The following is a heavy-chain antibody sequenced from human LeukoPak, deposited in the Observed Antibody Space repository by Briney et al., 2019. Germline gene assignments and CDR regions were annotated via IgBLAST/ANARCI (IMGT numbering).Heavy chain of an antibody. Sequence: GGSLRLSCAASGFIFDDYGMSWVRQAPGKGLQWVPGINWNGGSTGYADSVKGRFTISRDNAKNSLYLQMNSLRAEDTPLYYCARVVLSRGERDYWGQGTLVTVSS. D-gene: IGHD5-24*01. V-gene: IGHV3-20*04. J-gene: IGHJ4*02. CDR3: ARVVLSRGERDY. CDR1: GFIFDDYG. CDR2: INWNGGST.